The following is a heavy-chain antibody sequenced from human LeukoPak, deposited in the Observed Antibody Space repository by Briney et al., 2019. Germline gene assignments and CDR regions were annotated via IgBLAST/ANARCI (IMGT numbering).Heavy chain of an antibody. CDR2: IIPIFGTA. Sequence: GASVKVPCKASGGTFSSYAISWVRQAPGQGLEWMGGIIPIFGTANYAQKFQGRVTITADESTSTAYMELSSLRSEDTAVYYCARDPTPTYYYGSGSWNWFDPWGQGTLVTVSS. CDR1: GGTFSSYA. CDR3: ARDPTPTYYYGSGSWNWFDP. J-gene: IGHJ5*02. V-gene: IGHV1-69*13. D-gene: IGHD3-10*01.